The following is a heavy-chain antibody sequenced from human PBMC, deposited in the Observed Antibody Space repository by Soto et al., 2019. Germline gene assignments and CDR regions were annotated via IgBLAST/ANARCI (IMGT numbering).Heavy chain of an antibody. CDR3: ARQVPAAEGYGWFDP. CDR2: ISPYNGNT. Sequence: ASVKVSCKASGYIFITYGISWVRQAPGQGLEWMGRISPYNGNTNYAQNLQGRVTMTTDTSTSTAYMELRSLRSDDTAVYYCARQVPAAEGYGWFDPWGQGTLVTVSS. D-gene: IGHD2-2*01. CDR1: GYIFITYG. V-gene: IGHV1-18*01. J-gene: IGHJ5*02.